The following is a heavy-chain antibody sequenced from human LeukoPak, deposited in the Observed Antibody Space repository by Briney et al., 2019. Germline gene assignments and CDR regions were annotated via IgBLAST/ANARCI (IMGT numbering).Heavy chain of an antibody. CDR2: IKPDGSEK. V-gene: IGHV3-7*02. CDR1: GLTFSGYW. Sequence: GGSLRLSCAASGLTFSGYWMNWVRQAPGKGLEWVANIKPDGSEKYYVDSVKGRFTISRDNAKNSLYLQMTSLRAEDTAVYYCARGYDWGYWGQGTLVTVSS. J-gene: IGHJ4*02. CDR3: ARGYDWGY. D-gene: IGHD5-12*01.